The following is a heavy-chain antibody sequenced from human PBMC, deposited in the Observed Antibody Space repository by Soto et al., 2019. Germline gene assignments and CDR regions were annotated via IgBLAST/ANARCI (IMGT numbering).Heavy chain of an antibody. Sequence: QVQLVQSGPEVKRPGASVKVSCKAFGYTFIKYGISWVRLAPGQRPEWMGWISASGVPNYAQRYQGRFTMSVETSSSTAFMELKSLTSDDTAIYYCASDDKNCAKCDYWGQGTLVTVSS. CDR3: ASDDKNCAKCDY. J-gene: IGHJ4*02. CDR1: GYTFIKYG. CDR2: ISASGVP. V-gene: IGHV1-18*01. D-gene: IGHD2-8*01.